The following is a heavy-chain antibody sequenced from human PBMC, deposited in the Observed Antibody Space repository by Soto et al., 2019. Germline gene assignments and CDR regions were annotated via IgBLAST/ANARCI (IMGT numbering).Heavy chain of an antibody. J-gene: IGHJ6*02. CDR1: GGSISSYY. CDR2: IYYSGST. CDR3: ARDRWNGDYEVYYYGMDV. Sequence: SETLSLTCTVSGGSISSYYWSWIRQPPGKGLEWIGYIYYSGSTNYNPSLKSRVTISVDTSKNQFSLKLSSVTAADTAVYYCARDRWNGDYEVYYYGMDVWGQGTTVTVSS. D-gene: IGHD4-17*01. V-gene: IGHV4-59*01.